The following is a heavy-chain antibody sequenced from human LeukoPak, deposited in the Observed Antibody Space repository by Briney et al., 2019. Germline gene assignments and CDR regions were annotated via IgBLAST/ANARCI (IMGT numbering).Heavy chain of an antibody. D-gene: IGHD2-21*02. Sequence: GGSLRLSCAASGFIFNTNYMSWVRQAPGRGLEWVSFIYADGNTYYADSVKGRSTISRDNANRMLSLHINSLRVEDSAIYYCARGGKLEPTALASWGQGSLVVVSS. J-gene: IGHJ5*02. CDR2: IYADGNT. V-gene: IGHV3-53*01. CDR1: GFIFNTNY. CDR3: ARGGKLEPTALAS.